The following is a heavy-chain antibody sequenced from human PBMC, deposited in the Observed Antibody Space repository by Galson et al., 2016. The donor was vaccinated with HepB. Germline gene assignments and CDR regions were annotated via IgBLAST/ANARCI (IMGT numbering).Heavy chain of an antibody. CDR1: GGSISSGGYY. CDR3: ARVPRRDKGYSTYWYFDL. Sequence: TLSLTCTVSGGSISSGGYYWSWIRQHPGKGLEWIGYIYYSGTTYYNPSLKSRVTISVDTSKNQFSLRLSSVTAADTAVYYCARVPRRDKGYSTYWYFDLWGRGTLVTVSS. D-gene: IGHD2-15*01. J-gene: IGHJ2*01. V-gene: IGHV4-31*03. CDR2: IYYSGTT.